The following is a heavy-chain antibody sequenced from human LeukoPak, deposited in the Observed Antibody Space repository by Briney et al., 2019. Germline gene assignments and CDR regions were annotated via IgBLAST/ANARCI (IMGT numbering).Heavy chain of an antibody. J-gene: IGHJ5*02. D-gene: IGHD6-19*01. CDR3: ARDRGSSGPFDP. CDR1: GGSISSYY. Sequence: PSETLSLTCTVSGGSISSYYWSWIRQPAGKGLEWIGRIYSSGSTNFNPSLKSRLTMSVDTSKNQFSLKLNSVTAADTAVYYCARDRGSSGPFDPWGQGTLASVSS. CDR2: IYSSGST. V-gene: IGHV4-4*07.